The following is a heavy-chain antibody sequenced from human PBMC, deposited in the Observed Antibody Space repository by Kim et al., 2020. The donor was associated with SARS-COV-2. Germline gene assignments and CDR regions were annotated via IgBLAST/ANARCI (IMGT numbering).Heavy chain of an antibody. J-gene: IGHJ6*02. CDR1: GGSISSSSYY. Sequence: SETLSLTCTVSGGSISSSSYYWGWIRQPPGKGLEWIGSIYYSGSTYYNPSLKSRVTISVDTSKNQFSLKLSSVTAADTAVYYCARHDAPYYYGSGNYYYYGMDVWGQVTTVTVSS. V-gene: IGHV4-39*01. CDR2: IYYSGST. D-gene: IGHD3-10*01. CDR3: ARHDAPYYYGSGNYYYYGMDV.